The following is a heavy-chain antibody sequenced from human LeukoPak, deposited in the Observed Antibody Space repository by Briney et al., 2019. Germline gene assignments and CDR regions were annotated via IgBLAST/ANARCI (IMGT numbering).Heavy chain of an antibody. J-gene: IGHJ4*02. CDR1: GFTVSSNY. Sequence: GGSLRLSCAASGFTVSSNYMSWVRQAPGQGLEWVSVIYSAGTTYYADSVKGRFTISRDNSKNTLYLQMNSLRAEDTAVYYCAESSGNYLYFDYWGQGTLATVSS. CDR2: IYSAGTT. D-gene: IGHD3-10*01. V-gene: IGHV3-53*01. CDR3: AESSGNYLYFDY.